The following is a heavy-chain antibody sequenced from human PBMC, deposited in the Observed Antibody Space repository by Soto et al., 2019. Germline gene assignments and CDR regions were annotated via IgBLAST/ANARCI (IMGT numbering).Heavy chain of an antibody. V-gene: IGHV1-18*01. CDR1: GYTFNFYG. Sequence: ASVKVSCKTSGYTFNFYGITWVRQAPGQGLEWMGWISGFNGNTNYAADLQGRVTMTTDTSTSTAYMELRGLRSDDTAVYYCARIGVSSGHESPDFDSWGQGTLVTVSS. CDR2: ISGFNGNT. CDR3: ARIGVSSGHESPDFDS. D-gene: IGHD3-16*01. J-gene: IGHJ4*02.